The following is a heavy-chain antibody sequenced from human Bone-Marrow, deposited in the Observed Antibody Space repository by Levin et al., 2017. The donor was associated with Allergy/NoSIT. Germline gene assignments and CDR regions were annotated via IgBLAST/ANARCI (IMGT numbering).Heavy chain of an antibody. CDR3: GRDYGGNSGIDY. Sequence: SETLSLTCNVSGDSISSGGYYWTWVRQHPGKGLEWIGYIYYSGVTFYNPSLKSRLTISVDTSKNQFSLKLSSVTAADTAVYYCGRDYGGNSGIDYWGQGTLVTVSS. CDR1: GDSISSGGYY. J-gene: IGHJ4*02. CDR2: IYYSGVT. D-gene: IGHD4-23*01. V-gene: IGHV4-31*03.